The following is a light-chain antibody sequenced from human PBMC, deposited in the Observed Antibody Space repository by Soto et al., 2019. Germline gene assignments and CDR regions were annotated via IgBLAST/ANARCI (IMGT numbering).Light chain of an antibody. V-gene: IGKV1-39*01. J-gene: IGKJ1*01. CDR2: GAS. CDR1: QSISSY. CDR3: QQSYSTPRT. Sequence: DIQMTQSPSSLSASVGDRVTITCRAGQSISSYLNWYQQKPGKAPKLLIYGASNLQSGVPSRFSGSGSGTDFTLTISSLQPEDFATYYCQQSYSTPRTFGHGTKVEIK.